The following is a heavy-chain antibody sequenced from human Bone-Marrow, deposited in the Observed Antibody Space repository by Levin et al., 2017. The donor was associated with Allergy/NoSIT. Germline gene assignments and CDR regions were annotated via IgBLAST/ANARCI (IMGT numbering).Heavy chain of an antibody. CDR2: IYPGDSDT. J-gene: IGHJ6*02. V-gene: IGHV5-51*01. D-gene: IGHD3/OR15-3a*01. CDR1: GYSFISYC. CDR3: ASDFHYDNGMDV. Sequence: GGSLRLSCKGSGYSFISYCIAWVRQTPGKGLEWMGSIYPGDSDTKYSPPFLGQVTISVDKSISTAYLQWNSLKASDTAIYYCASDFHYDNGMDVWGQGTTVTVSS.